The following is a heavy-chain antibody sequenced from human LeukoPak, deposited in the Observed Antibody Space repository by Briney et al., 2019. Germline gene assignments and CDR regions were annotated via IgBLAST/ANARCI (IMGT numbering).Heavy chain of an antibody. CDR3: AREIGRGYSGYDRYYFDY. CDR1: EFTFSNYS. Sequence: GGSLRLSCAASEFTFSNYSMNWVRQAPGKGLEWVSSISSSSRYIYYADSVKGRFTISRDNAKNSLYLQMNSLRAEDTAVYYCAREIGRGYSGYDRYYFDYWGQGTLVTVSS. V-gene: IGHV3-21*01. J-gene: IGHJ4*02. CDR2: ISSSSRYI. D-gene: IGHD5-12*01.